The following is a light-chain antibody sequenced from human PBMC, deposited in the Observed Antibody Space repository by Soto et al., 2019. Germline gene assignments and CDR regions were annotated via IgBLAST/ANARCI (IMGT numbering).Light chain of an antibody. V-gene: IGKV1-9*01. J-gene: IGKJ3*01. CDR1: QTITNY. CDR3: EQLNIYPLT. Sequence: DIQMTQSPPSQSASVGDRVPINCRASQTITNYLNWYQQQSGKATKLLIDSASTLQSGVPSRFSGSGSGTEFTLTINSLQPEDFATYYCEQLNIYPLTVGPGNKVAIK. CDR2: SAS.